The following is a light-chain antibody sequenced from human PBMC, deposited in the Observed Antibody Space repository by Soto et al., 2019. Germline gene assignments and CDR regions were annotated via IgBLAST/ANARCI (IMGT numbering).Light chain of an antibody. V-gene: IGKV4-1*01. Sequence: DIVMTQSPDSLAVSLGERATINCKSSQTVLYNSNNKNYLAWYQQKPGQPPKLVIYWASTRESGVPDRFSGSGSGTDFTLTISSLQAEDVAVYYCQQYYNTPYTFGQGTKLEIK. CDR1: QTVLYNSNNKNY. J-gene: IGKJ2*01. CDR3: QQYYNTPYT. CDR2: WAS.